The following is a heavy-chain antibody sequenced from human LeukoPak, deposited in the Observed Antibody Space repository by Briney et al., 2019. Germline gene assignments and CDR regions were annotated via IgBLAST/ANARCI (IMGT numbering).Heavy chain of an antibody. Sequence: PGGSLRLSCAASGFTFSSYWMTWVRQAPGKGLEWVANIKQDGSEKYYVDSVKGRFTISRDNAKNSLYPQMNSLRAEDTAVYYCARDAFSRISIFGVVSDAFDIWGQGTMVTVSS. CDR3: ARDAFSRISIFGVVSDAFDI. CDR2: IKQDGSEK. J-gene: IGHJ3*02. CDR1: GFTFSSYW. D-gene: IGHD3-3*01. V-gene: IGHV3-7*01.